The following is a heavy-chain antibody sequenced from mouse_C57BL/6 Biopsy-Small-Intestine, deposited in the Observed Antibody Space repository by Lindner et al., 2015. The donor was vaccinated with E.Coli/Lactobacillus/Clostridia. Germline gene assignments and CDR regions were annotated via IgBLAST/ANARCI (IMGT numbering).Heavy chain of an antibody. CDR3: ARDLAYYYDSSAYYYPDYFDH. Sequence: SVKVSCKASGYTFTSYGISWVRQAPGRGLEWMGWISAYNGKTNYAQKLQGRVTMTTDTSTSTAYVELRSLRSDDTAVYYCARDLAYYYDSSAYYYPDYFDHWGQGTLVTVSS. CDR2: ISAYNGKT. CDR1: GYTFTSYG. V-gene: IGHV1-81*01. D-gene: IGHD1-1*01. J-gene: IGHJ2*01.